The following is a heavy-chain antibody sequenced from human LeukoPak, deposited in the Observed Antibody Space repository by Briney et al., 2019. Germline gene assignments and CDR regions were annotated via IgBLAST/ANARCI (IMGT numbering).Heavy chain of an antibody. CDR1: GFTVSSNY. J-gene: IGHJ4*02. CDR3: ARDRGEFSHFDY. CDR2: IYSGGST. Sequence: GGSLRLSCAASGFTVSSNYMSWVRQAPGKGLEWASVIYSGGSTYYADSVKGRFTISRDNSKNTLYLQMNSLRAEDTAVYYCARDRGEFSHFDYWGQGTLVTVSS. V-gene: IGHV3-66*02. D-gene: IGHD3-16*01.